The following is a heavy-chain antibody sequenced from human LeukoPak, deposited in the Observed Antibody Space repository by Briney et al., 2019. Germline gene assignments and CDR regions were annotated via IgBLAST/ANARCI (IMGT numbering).Heavy chain of an antibody. J-gene: IGHJ4*02. Sequence: GGSLRLSCAASGFTFSSYWMHWVRQAPGKGLVWVSHINTDGSSTNYADSVKGRLTISRDNAKNTLYLQVNSLRAEDTAVYYCARSGGSSSLGYWGQGTLVIVSS. CDR1: GFTFSSYW. CDR3: ARSGGSSSLGY. V-gene: IGHV3-74*01. CDR2: INTDGSST. D-gene: IGHD6-6*01.